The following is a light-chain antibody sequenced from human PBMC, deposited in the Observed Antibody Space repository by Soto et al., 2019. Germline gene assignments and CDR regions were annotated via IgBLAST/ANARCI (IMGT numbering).Light chain of an antibody. J-gene: IGKJ2*01. V-gene: IGKV2-30*01. CDR3: MQRTHWPYT. Sequence: DVVMTQSPLSLPVTLGQPASISCRSSQSLVYSDGVTYLNWFHQRPGQSPRRLFYKVSDRDSGVPNRFSGSGSGTDFTLKISRVEAEDVGIYYCMQRTHWPYTFGQGTNLVIK. CDR1: QSLVYSDGVTY. CDR2: KVS.